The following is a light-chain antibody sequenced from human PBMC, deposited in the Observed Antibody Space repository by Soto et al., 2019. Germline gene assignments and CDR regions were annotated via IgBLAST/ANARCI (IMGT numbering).Light chain of an antibody. Sequence: QSVLTQPASVSGSPGQSITISCTGTSSDIGNYNLVSWYQQHPGKAPKLMVYEVSNRPSGISNRFSGSKSDNTASLTISGLQAEDEAHYYCCSYAGTYWVFGGGTKLTVL. J-gene: IGLJ3*02. CDR1: SSDIGNYNL. V-gene: IGLV2-23*02. CDR2: EVS. CDR3: CSYAGTYWV.